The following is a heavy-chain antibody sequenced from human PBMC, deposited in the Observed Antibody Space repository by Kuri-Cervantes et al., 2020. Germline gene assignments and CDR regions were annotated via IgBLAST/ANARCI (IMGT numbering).Heavy chain of an antibody. CDR3: ARDRNFWSGYQNNWFDP. J-gene: IGHJ5*02. CDR1: GFTVSSNY. V-gene: IGHV3-53*05. CDR2: IYSGGST. Sequence: GESLKISCAASGFTVSSNYMSWVRQAPGKGLEWVSVIYSGGSTYYADSVKGRFTISRDNSKNTLYLQMNSLRAEDTAVYYCARDRNFWSGYQNNWFDPWGQGTLVTVSS. D-gene: IGHD3-3*01.